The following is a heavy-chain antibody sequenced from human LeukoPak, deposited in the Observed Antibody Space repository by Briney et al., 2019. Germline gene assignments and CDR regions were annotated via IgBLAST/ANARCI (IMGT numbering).Heavy chain of an antibody. V-gene: IGHV3-23*01. CDR2: ISGSGGST. J-gene: IGHJ4*02. Sequence: PGGSLRLSCAASGFTFSSYAMSWVRQAPGKGLEWVSAISGSGGSTYYADSVKGRFTISRDNSKNTLFLQMNSLRADDTAVYYCAKGVVAYCGGDCYSVDYWGQGTLVTVSS. CDR3: AKGVVAYCGGDCYSVDY. CDR1: GFTFSSYA. D-gene: IGHD2-21*02.